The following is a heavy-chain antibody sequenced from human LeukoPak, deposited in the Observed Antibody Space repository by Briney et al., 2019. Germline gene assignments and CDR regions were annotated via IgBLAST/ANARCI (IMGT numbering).Heavy chain of an antibody. Sequence: LSGGSLRLSCAASGFDFNTYSIDWVRQAPGKGLEWVSYISSSSSNIYHADSVKGRFTISRDNAKNSLHLQMNSLRAEDMAVYYCARVGRSGWTVDYWGQGTLVTVSS. J-gene: IGHJ4*02. CDR3: ARVGRSGWTVDY. V-gene: IGHV3-48*04. CDR1: GFDFNTYS. CDR2: ISSSSSNI. D-gene: IGHD6-19*01.